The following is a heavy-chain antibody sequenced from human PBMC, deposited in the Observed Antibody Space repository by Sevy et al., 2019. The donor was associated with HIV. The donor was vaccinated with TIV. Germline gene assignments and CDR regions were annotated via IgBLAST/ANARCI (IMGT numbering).Heavy chain of an antibody. D-gene: IGHD3-10*01. Sequence: GGSLRLSCAASGFTFSSYGMHWVRQAPGKGLEWVAVISYDGSNKYYADSVKGRFTISRDNSKNTLYLQMNSLRAEDTAVYYCAKTMVRGTYYYYGIDVWGQGTTVTVSS. CDR3: AKTMVRGTYYYYGIDV. J-gene: IGHJ6*02. CDR1: GFTFSSYG. V-gene: IGHV3-30*18. CDR2: ISYDGSNK.